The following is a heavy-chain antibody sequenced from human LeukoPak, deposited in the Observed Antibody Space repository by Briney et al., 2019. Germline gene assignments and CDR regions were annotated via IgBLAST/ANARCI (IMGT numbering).Heavy chain of an antibody. CDR3: ARDLKGVNRYSSGDNWFDP. Sequence: SVTVSFTSSVSTLTLYYIHWVRQAPGPRLEWVGWINPNGGGRSSAQKLQGRVTMTRDTSISTAYMELSRLRSDDTAVYYCARDLKGVNRYSSGDNWFDPWGQGTLVTVSS. CDR1: VSTLTLYY. V-gene: IGHV1-2*02. CDR2: INPNGGGR. J-gene: IGHJ5*02. D-gene: IGHD6-19*01.